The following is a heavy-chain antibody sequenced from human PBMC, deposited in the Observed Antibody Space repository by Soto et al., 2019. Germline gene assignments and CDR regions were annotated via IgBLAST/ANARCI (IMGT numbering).Heavy chain of an antibody. Sequence: EVQLLESGGGLVQPGGSLRLSCAASGFTFSSYAMSWVRQAPGKGLEWVSAISSSGGSTYYADSVKGRFTISRDNSKNTLYLQLDSLRAEDTAVYYCANRGWSMIFRFQHWGQCTLVTVSS. D-gene: IGHD2-8*01. V-gene: IGHV3-23*01. CDR2: ISSSGGST. CDR1: GFTFSSYA. CDR3: ANRGWSMIFRFQH. J-gene: IGHJ1*01.